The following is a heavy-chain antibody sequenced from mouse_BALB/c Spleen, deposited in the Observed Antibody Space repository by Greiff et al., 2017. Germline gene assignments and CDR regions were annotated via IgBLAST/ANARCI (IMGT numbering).Heavy chain of an antibody. J-gene: IGHJ1*01. CDR1: GYSITSDYA. D-gene: IGHD4-1*01. CDR3: ARGTGGYWYFDV. CDR2: ISYSGST. V-gene: IGHV3-2*02. Sequence: EVKLVESGPGLVKPSQSLSLTCTVTGYSITSDYAWNWIRQFPGNKLEWMGYISYSGSTSYNPSLKSRISITRDTSKNQFFLQLNSVTTEDTATYYCARGTGGYWYFDVWGAGTTVTVSS.